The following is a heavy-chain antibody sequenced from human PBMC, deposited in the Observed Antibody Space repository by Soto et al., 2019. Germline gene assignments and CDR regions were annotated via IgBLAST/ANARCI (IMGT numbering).Heavy chain of an antibody. CDR1: GFTFSTYA. D-gene: IGHD3-16*01. CDR3: ARDSITRVSSDVPGMDV. V-gene: IGHV3-23*01. CDR2: IGEGGFST. Sequence: GSLRLSCAASGFTFSTYALSWVRQAPGKGLEWVSVIGEGGFSTQYAASVKGRFTISRDNSKNMLYPQMNSLRSDDTAVYYCARDSITRVSSDVPGMDVWGQGTTVTVSS. J-gene: IGHJ6*02.